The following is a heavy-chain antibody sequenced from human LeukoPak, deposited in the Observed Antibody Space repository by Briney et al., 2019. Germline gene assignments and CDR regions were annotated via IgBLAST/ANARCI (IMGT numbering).Heavy chain of an antibody. D-gene: IGHD6-6*01. CDR1: GFTFSSYA. CDR2: ISYDGSNK. J-gene: IGHJ4*02. CDR3: AREKAQYSSSYFDY. V-gene: IGHV3-30-3*01. Sequence: GGSLRLSCAASGFTFSSYAMHWVRQAPGKGLEWVAVISYDGSNKYYADSVKGRFTISRDNSKNTLYLQMNSLRAEDTAVYYCAREKAQYSSSYFDYWGQGTLVTVSS.